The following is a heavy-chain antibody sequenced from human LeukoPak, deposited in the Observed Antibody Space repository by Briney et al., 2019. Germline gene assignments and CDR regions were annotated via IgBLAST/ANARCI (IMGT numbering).Heavy chain of an antibody. V-gene: IGHV1-2*02. CDR2: INPNSGGT. J-gene: IGHJ6*03. CDR1: GYTFTGYY. CDR3: ARDMHGDYRYYYYMDV. D-gene: IGHD4-17*01. Sequence: ASVKVSCKASGYTFTGYYMHWVRQAPGQGLEWMGWINPNSGGTNYAQKFQGRVTMTRDTSISTAYMELSRLRSDDTAVYYCARDMHGDYRYYYYMDVWGKGTTVTISS.